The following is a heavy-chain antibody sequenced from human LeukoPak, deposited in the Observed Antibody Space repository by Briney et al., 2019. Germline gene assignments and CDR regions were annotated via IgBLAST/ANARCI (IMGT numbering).Heavy chain of an antibody. CDR1: GDSVSSNSAA. CDR2: TYYRAKWYN. J-gene: IGHJ5*02. Sequence: SQTLSLTCAISGDSVSSNSAAWNWIRQSPSRGLEWLGRTYYRAKWYNDYAVSVKSRITINPATSKNQSSLQLNSVTPEDTAVYYCARDKSLYSSSWYVNWFDPWGQGTLVTVSS. V-gene: IGHV6-1*01. D-gene: IGHD6-13*01. CDR3: ARDKSLYSSSWYVNWFDP.